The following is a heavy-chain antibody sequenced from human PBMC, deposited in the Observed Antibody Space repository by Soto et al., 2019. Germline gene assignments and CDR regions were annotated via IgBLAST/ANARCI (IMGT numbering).Heavy chain of an antibody. CDR1: GYSFGSFW. J-gene: IGHJ4*02. V-gene: IGHV5-51*01. CDR2: IYPGDSAT. Sequence: GESLKISGRASGYSFGSFWVGWLRQMPGKGLEYMGVIYPGDSATRYSPSFQGQVTISADKSTSTAYLQWSSLKASDTPVFYCARRRTGRFYFDSRVQGTLVTVPP. D-gene: IGHD3-10*01. CDR3: ARRRTGRFYFDS.